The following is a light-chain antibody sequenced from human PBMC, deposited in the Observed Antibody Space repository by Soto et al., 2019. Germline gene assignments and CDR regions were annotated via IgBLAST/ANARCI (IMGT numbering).Light chain of an antibody. V-gene: IGKV3-15*01. CDR2: GAS. Sequence: ETVMTQSPGTLSVSPGERVTLSCRASQSVSNNLAWYQQRSGQAPRLLIYGASTRATGVPARFSGSGSGTEFTLTISSLEAEDFAVYYCQQRRNWPPLNTFGQGNKLEIK. J-gene: IGKJ2*01. CDR1: QSVSNN. CDR3: QQRRNWPPLNT.